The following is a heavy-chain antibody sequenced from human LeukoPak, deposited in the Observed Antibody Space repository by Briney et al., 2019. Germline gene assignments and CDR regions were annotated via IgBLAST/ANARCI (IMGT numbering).Heavy chain of an antibody. CDR3: ARADDYGGNLDAFDI. CDR2: ISSSSSYI. CDR1: GFTFSSYS. J-gene: IGHJ3*02. V-gene: IGHV3-21*01. D-gene: IGHD4-23*01. Sequence: GGSLRLSRAASGFTFSSYSMNWVRQAPGKGLEWVSSISSSSSYIHYADSVKGRFTISRDNAKNSLYLQMNSLRAEDTAVYYCARADDYGGNLDAFDIWGQGTMVTVSS.